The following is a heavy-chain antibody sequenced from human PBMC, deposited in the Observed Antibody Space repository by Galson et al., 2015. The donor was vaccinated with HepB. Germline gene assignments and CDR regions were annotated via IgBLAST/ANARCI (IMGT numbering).Heavy chain of an antibody. V-gene: IGHV3-66*01. J-gene: IGHJ4*02. Sequence: SLRLSCAASGFTISTNYMSWVRQAPGKGLEWVSVIYSGGTTYCADSVKGRFTISRDNSKNTLYLQMNSLRVEDTAVYYCARVGYSSGWYRYWGQGTLVTVSS. CDR3: ARVGYSSGWYRY. CDR1: GFTISTNY. CDR2: IYSGGTT. D-gene: IGHD6-19*01.